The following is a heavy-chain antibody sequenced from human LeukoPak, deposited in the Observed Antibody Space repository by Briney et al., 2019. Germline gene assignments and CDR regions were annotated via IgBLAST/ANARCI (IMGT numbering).Heavy chain of an antibody. Sequence: GGSLRLSCAASGFTFSSYWMHWVRQAPGKGLVWVSRINSDGSSTSYADSVKGRFTISRDNAKNTLYLQMNSLRAEDTAVYYCARGPAHYYGSGSYWWFDPWGQGTLVTVSS. D-gene: IGHD3-10*01. V-gene: IGHV3-74*01. CDR1: GFTFSSYW. CDR3: ARGPAHYYGSGSYWWFDP. J-gene: IGHJ5*02. CDR2: INSDGSST.